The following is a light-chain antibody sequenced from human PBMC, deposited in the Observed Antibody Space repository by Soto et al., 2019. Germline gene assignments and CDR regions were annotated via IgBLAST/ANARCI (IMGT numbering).Light chain of an antibody. CDR3: SSYPTSGTLV. CDR2: DVS. J-gene: IGLJ1*01. CDR1: SSDVGSYNY. Sequence: QSALTQPASVSGSPGQSIIISCTGTSSDVGSYNYVSWYQHHPGKAPKFMIYDVSNRPSGVSNRFSGSKSGNTASLTISGLQAEDEADYYCSSYPTSGTLVFGSGTKVTVL. V-gene: IGLV2-14*03.